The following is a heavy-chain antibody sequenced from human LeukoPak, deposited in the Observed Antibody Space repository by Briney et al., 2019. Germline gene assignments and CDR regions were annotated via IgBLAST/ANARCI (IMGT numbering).Heavy chain of an antibody. CDR1: GGTFSSYA. J-gene: IGHJ4*02. V-gene: IGHV1-69*13. Sequence: ASVKVSCKASGGTFSSYAISWVRQAPGQGLEWMGGIIPIFSTANYAQNFQGRVTITADESTNTAYMELSSLRSEDTAVYYCASPGITGTPLNYWGQGTLVTVSS. CDR3: ASPGITGTPLNY. CDR2: IIPIFSTA. D-gene: IGHD1-7*01.